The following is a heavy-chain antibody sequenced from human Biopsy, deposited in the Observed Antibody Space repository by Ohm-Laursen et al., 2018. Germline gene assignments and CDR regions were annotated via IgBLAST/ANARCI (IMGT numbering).Heavy chain of an antibody. CDR2: ISYDGSKT. V-gene: IGHV3-30*18. J-gene: IGHJ6*02. D-gene: IGHD2/OR15-2a*01. Sequence: SLRLSCAASGFTFSNSGMHWVRQAPGKGLEWVADISYDGSKTDYGDSVKGRLNISRDNSKNTLDLQMSSLRVEDTAVYFCAKDKGTFNFYYYGMDVWGQGTTVAVSS. CDR1: GFTFSNSG. CDR3: AKDKGTFNFYYYGMDV.